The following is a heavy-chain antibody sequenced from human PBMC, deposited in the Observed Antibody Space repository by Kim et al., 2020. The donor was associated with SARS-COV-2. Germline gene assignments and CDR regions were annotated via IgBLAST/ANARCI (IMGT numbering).Heavy chain of an antibody. CDR1: GGTFSSYA. CDR3: ARVLGDRRDGYNYVRLFY. J-gene: IGHJ4*02. Sequence: SVKVSCKASGGTFSSYAISWVRQAPGQGLEWMGGIIPIFGTANYAQKFQGRVTITADESTSTAYMELSSLRSEDTAVYYCARVLGDRRDGYNYVRLFYWGQGTLVTASS. CDR2: IIPIFGTA. V-gene: IGHV1-69*13. D-gene: IGHD5-12*01.